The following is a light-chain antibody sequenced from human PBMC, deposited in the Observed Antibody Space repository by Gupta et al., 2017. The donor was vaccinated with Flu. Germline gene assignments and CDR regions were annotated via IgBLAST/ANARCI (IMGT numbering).Light chain of an antibody. J-gene: IGLJ3*02. CDR3: AAWDDSRSGWV. Sequence: VSISCSGSSTNIGSNYVYWYQQQPGTAPTLLIYRNNGRRSGVPDRFSASKSGTSAALAISGVLSDDEADYYCAAWDDSRSGWVFGGGTKLTVL. V-gene: IGLV1-47*01. CDR1: STNIGSNY. CDR2: RNN.